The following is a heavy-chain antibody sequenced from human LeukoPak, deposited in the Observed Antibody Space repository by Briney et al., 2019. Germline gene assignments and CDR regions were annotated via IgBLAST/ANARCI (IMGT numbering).Heavy chain of an antibody. D-gene: IGHD6-19*01. CDR3: ARGLAVAGFGC. V-gene: IGHV4-34*01. Sequence: SETLSLTCAVYGGSFSGYYWSWIRQPPGKGLEWIGEINHSGSTNYNPSLKSRVTISVDKSKNQVSLKMSSVTAADTAVYYCARGLAVAGFGCWGQGTLVTVSS. CDR1: GGSFSGYY. CDR2: INHSGST. J-gene: IGHJ4*02.